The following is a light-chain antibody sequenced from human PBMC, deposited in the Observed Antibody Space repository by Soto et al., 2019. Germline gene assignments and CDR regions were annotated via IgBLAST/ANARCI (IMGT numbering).Light chain of an antibody. V-gene: IGLV2-23*01. CDR1: SGDVGSYNL. CDR2: EGS. J-gene: IGLJ1*01. Sequence: QSALTQPASVSGSPGQSITISCTGTSGDVGSYNLVSWYQQQPGKAPKLLIYEGSQRPSGVSTRFSGSKSGNTASLTISGLQAEDEADYYCCSYAGSRTYLFGTGTKVTVL. CDR3: CSYAGSRTYL.